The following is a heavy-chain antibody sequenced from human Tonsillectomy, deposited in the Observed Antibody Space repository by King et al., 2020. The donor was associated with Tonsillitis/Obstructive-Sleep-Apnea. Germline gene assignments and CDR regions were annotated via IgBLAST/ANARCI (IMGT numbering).Heavy chain of an antibody. J-gene: IGHJ3*02. CDR3: ARDSVAVGVAFDI. V-gene: IGHV3-21*01. CDR2: ISSSSSDI. CDR1: GFTFSSYS. Sequence: EVQLVESGGGLVKPGGSLRLSCAASGFTFSSYSMNWVRQAPGKGLEWVSSISSSSSDIYYADSVKGRFTISRDNAKNSLYLQMNSLRAEDTAVYYCARDSVAVGVAFDIWGQGTMVTVSS. D-gene: IGHD3-10*01.